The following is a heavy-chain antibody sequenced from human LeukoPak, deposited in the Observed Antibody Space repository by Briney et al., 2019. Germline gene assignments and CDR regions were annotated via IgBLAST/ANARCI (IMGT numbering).Heavy chain of an antibody. V-gene: IGHV1-18*01. CDR3: ARDYEGSTSYYYYYGMDV. CDR1: GYTFTSYG. J-gene: IGHJ6*02. CDR2: ISAYNGNT. Sequence: ASVKVSCKASGYTFTSYGISWVRQAPGQGLEWMGWISAYNGNTNYAQKLQGRVTMTTDTSTSTAYMELRSLRSDDTAVYYRARDYEGSTSYYYYYGMDVWGQGTTVTVSS. D-gene: IGHD2-2*01.